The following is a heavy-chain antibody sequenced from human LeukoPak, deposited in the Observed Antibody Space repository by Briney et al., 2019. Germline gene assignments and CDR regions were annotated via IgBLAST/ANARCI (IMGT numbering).Heavy chain of an antibody. CDR3: ARADHYDFWSGLPYYFDY. J-gene: IGHJ4*02. V-gene: IGHV4-34*01. D-gene: IGHD3-3*01. CDR2: IYYSGST. CDR1: GGSFSGYY. Sequence: SETLSLTCAVYGGSFSGYYWSWIRQPPGKGLEWIGSIYYSGSTYYNPSLKSRVTISVDTSKNQFSLKLSSVTAADTAVYYCARADHYDFWSGLPYYFDYWGQGTLVTVSS.